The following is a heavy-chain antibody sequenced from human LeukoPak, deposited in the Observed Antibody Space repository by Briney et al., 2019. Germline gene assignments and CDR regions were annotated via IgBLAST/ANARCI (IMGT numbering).Heavy chain of an antibody. CDR1: GFTFSSYW. J-gene: IGHJ6*02. Sequence: GGSLRLSCAASGFTFSSYWMSWVRQAPGKGLEWVANIKQDGSEKYYVDSVKGQFTISRDNAKNSLYLQMNSLRAEDTAVYYCARDSPFYSNYVGTYYYGMDVWGQGTTVTVSS. D-gene: IGHD4-11*01. V-gene: IGHV3-7*01. CDR3: ARDSPFYSNYVGTYYYGMDV. CDR2: IKQDGSEK.